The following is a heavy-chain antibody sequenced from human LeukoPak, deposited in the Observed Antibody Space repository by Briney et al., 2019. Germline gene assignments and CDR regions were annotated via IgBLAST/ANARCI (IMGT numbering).Heavy chain of an antibody. J-gene: IGHJ3*02. Sequence: SVKVSCKASGGIFSSYAISWVRQAPGQGLEWMGVIIPIFGTANYAQKFQGRVTITADESTSTDYLELSSLRSEDTAVYYCARDEKRIAARPIAFDIWGQGTMVTVSS. CDR2: IIPIFGTA. V-gene: IGHV1-69*01. D-gene: IGHD6-6*01. CDR3: ARDEKRIAARPIAFDI. CDR1: GGIFSSYA.